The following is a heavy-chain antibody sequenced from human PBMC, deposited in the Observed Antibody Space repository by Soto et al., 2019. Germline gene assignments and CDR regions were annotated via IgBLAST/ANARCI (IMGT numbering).Heavy chain of an antibody. D-gene: IGHD1-1*01. J-gene: IGHJ6*02. Sequence: QVQLVQSGAEVTKPGASVKVSCKASGYTFTTYDINWVRQATGQGLEWLGWMSPNSGTTGYAQKFQGRVTMTRDTSISTAYMELSNLRSEDAAMYFCARGVDAGVDVWGQGTKVTVSS. CDR3: ARGVDAGVDV. CDR1: GYTFTTYD. V-gene: IGHV1-8*01. CDR2: MSPNSGTT.